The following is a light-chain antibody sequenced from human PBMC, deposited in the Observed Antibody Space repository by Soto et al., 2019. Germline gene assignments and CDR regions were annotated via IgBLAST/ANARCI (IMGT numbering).Light chain of an antibody. CDR1: QTIINW. J-gene: IGKJ1*01. V-gene: IGKV1-5*03. CDR3: QQYHTYWWT. CDR2: KAS. Sequence: DIQMTQSPSTLSASLGDRVTITCRASQTIINWLAWYQQKPGKAPKLLIYKASTLEGEVPSRFSGSGSETELTLTINSLQPDDSATYYCQQYHTYWWTFGQGTKVDIK.